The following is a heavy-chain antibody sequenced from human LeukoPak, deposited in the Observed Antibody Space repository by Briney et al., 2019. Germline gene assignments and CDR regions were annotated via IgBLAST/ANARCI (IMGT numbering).Heavy chain of an antibody. V-gene: IGHV4-59*01. CDR3: AGGPFRYYYGMDV. CDR1: GGSISSYY. J-gene: IGHJ6*02. CDR2: IYYSGST. Sequence: SETLSLTCTVSGGSISSYYWSWIRQPPGKGLEWIGYIYYSGSTNYNPSLKSRVTISVDTSKNQFSLKLSSVTAADTAVYYCAGGPFRYYYGMDVWGQGTTVTVSS. D-gene: IGHD2/OR15-2a*01.